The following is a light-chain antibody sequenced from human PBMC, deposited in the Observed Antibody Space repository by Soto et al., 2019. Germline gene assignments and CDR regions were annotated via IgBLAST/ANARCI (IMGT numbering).Light chain of an antibody. CDR3: SSYTSSSTLEVV. CDR1: SSDVGGYNY. CDR2: DVS. Sequence: QSVLTQPASGSGSPGQSITISCTGTSSDVGGYNYVSWYQQHPGKAPKLMIYDVSNRPSGVSNRFSGSKSGNTASLTISGLQAEDEADYYCSSYTSSSTLEVVFGGGTQLTVL. J-gene: IGLJ2*01. V-gene: IGLV2-14*01.